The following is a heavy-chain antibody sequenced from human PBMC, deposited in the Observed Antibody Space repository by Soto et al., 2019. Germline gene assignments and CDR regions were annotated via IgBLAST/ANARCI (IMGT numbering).Heavy chain of an antibody. CDR1: GFTFSSYA. Sequence: EVQLLESGGGLVQPGGSLRLSCAASGFTFSSYAMSWVRQAPGKGLEWVSAISGSGGSTYYADSVKGRFTISRDNSKKTLYLQMNSLRAEDTAVYYCAKDGCRWGLRVYWYFDLWGRGTLVTVSS. CDR2: ISGSGGST. J-gene: IGHJ2*01. V-gene: IGHV3-23*01. CDR3: AKDGCRWGLRVYWYFDL. D-gene: IGHD1-26*01.